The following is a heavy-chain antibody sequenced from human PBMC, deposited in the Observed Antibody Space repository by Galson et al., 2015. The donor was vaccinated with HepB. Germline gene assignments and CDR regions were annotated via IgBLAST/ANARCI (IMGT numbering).Heavy chain of an antibody. Sequence: SVKVSCKASGDTFSNYGISWMRQAPGQGLEWMGGVIPIFGTTNFAHKFQGRVTITADESTSTVYMGLSGLRSGDTAMYYCVRGWPYPCGGDCYAARVWGQGTLVTVSS. J-gene: IGHJ3*01. CDR1: GDTFSNYG. CDR2: VIPIFGTT. D-gene: IGHD2-21*02. V-gene: IGHV1-69*13. CDR3: VRGWPYPCGGDCYAARV.